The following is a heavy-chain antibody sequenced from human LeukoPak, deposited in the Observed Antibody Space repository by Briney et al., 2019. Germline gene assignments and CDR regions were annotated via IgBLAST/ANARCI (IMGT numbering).Heavy chain of an antibody. CDR2: IGSITDGIT. D-gene: IGHD3-10*01. Sequence: QTGGSLRLSCAASGFTFSSYSMNWVRQAPGKGLEWVSYIGSITDGITHYAESVKGRFTISRDNAKNSLYLQMNSLRAEDTAVYYCAIPPLSGTGSSRPLAGVDAWGQGTTVTVSS. V-gene: IGHV3-48*04. J-gene: IGHJ6*02. CDR1: GFTFSSYS. CDR3: AIPPLSGTGSSRPLAGVDA.